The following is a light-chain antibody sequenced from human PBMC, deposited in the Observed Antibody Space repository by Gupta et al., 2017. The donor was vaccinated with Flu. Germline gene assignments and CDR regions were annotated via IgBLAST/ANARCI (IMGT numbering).Light chain of an antibody. CDR2: RDS. V-gene: IGLV3-9*01. CDR1: GSQN. CDR3: QVWASGTVV. J-gene: IGLJ2*01. Sequence: GSQNVNWYQQKPGQAPVLVIYRDSDRPSGIPERLSGSVSGNTATLTISRAQVGDEADYFCQVWASGTVVFGGGTKLTVL.